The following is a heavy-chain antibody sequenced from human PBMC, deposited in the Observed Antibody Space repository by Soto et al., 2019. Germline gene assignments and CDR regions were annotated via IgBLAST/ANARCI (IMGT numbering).Heavy chain of an antibody. D-gene: IGHD3-16*01. J-gene: IGHJ4*02. CDR1: GGSISSSSYY. V-gene: IGHV4-39*01. CDR2: IYYSGST. Sequence: QLQLQESGPGLVKPSETLSLTCTVSGGSISSSSYYWGWIRQPPGKGLEWIGRIYYSGSTYYNPSLKSRVTISVDTSKNQFSLKLSSVTAADTAVYYCARLVSVGVGVTDYWGQGTLVTVSS. CDR3: ARLVSVGVGVTDY.